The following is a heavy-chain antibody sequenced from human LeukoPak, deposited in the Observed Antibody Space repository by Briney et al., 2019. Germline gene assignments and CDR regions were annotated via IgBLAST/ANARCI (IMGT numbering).Heavy chain of an antibody. Sequence: GGSLRLSCAASGFTFSSSYVSWVRQAPGKGLEWVANIKQDGKEKHYVDSVKGRFTISRDNAKRSLYLQMDSLRAGDTAVYYCARDPRGSEYSHFDSWGLGTQVTVSP. D-gene: IGHD3-10*01. CDR1: GFTFSSSY. CDR3: ARDPRGSEYSHFDS. V-gene: IGHV3-7*01. J-gene: IGHJ4*02. CDR2: IKQDGKEK.